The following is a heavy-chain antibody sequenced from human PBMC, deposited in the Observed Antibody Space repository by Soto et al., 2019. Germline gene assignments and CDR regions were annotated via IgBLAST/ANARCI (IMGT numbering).Heavy chain of an antibody. CDR3: ASYSYSSSSYYYYGMDF. CDR1: GYSFTSYW. CDR2: IYPGDSDT. Sequence: GESLKISCKGSGYSFTSYWIGWVRQMPGKGLEWMGIIYPGDSDTRYSPSFQGQVTISADKSISTAYLQWSSLKASDTAMYYCASYSYSSSSYYYYGMDFWGQGTTVTVSS. J-gene: IGHJ6*02. D-gene: IGHD6-6*01. V-gene: IGHV5-51*01.